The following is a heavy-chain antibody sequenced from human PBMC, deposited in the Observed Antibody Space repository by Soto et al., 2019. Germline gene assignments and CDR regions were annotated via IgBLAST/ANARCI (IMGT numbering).Heavy chain of an antibody. Sequence: EVQLLESGGGLVQPGGSLRLSCEASGFTFSSYAMSWLRQAPGKGLAWVSAISGSGGSTYYADSVKGRFTISRDNSKNTLYLQMNSLRAEDTAVYYCAKDSMIITFGESNDAFDIWGQGTMVTVSS. CDR2: ISGSGGST. D-gene: IGHD3-16*01. CDR1: GFTFSSYA. J-gene: IGHJ3*02. V-gene: IGHV3-23*01. CDR3: AKDSMIITFGESNDAFDI.